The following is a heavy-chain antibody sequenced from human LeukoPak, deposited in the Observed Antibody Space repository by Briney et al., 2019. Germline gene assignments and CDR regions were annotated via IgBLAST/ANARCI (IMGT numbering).Heavy chain of an antibody. CDR1: GFTFSRYC. Sequence: PGGSLRLSCAASGFTFSRYCMTWFRQAPGKGLEWVANVKKDGSEKYYVASVEGRFTISRDNAKNSVFLQLNSLRVEDTSMYYCAREMGYYDGNSYRSEAGGGWGQGTMVTVSS. CDR2: VKKDGSEK. J-gene: IGHJ3*01. D-gene: IGHD3-22*01. CDR3: AREMGYYDGNSYRSEAGGG. V-gene: IGHV3-7*01.